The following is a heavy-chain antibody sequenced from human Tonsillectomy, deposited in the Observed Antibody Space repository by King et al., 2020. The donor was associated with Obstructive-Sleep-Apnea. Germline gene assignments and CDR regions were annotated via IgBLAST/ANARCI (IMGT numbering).Heavy chain of an antibody. CDR3: ASSGAFDI. J-gene: IGHJ3*02. CDR2: IYSCGST. Sequence: VQLVESGGGLVQPGGSLRLSCAASWFTVSSNYMSWVRQAPGKGLEWVSVIYSCGSTYYADSVKGRFTISRHHSKNTLYLQMNSLRAEDTAVYYCASSGAFDIWGQGTMVTVSS. V-gene: IGHV3-53*04. CDR1: WFTVSSNY.